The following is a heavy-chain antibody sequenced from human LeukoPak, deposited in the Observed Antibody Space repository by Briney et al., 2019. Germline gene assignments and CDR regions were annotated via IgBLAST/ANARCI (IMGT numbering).Heavy chain of an antibody. V-gene: IGHV3-48*02. Sequence: GGSLRLSCAASGFTFNTYSMTWVRQAPGKGLEWLSYISSSSDAIWYADSVKGRFTVSRDNAKNSLYLHMNSLRDEDTAVYYCARENWFKFDYWGRGSLVTVSS. CDR1: GFTFNTYS. J-gene: IGHJ4*02. CDR2: ISSSSDAI. CDR3: ARENWFKFDY. D-gene: IGHD3-10*01.